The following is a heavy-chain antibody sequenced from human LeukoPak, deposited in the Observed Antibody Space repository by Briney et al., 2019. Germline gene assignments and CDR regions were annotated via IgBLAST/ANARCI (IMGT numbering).Heavy chain of an antibody. J-gene: IGHJ6*04. CDR1: GYSISSGYY. CDR2: IYQSVST. D-gene: IGHD3/OR15-3a*01. V-gene: IGHV4-38-2*01. CDR3: ARGSNYYYSMDV. Sequence: SETLSLTYAVSGYSISSGYYWGWIRQPPGKGLEWIGSIYQSVSTYYSPSLKSRVAISADTPKNQFSLKLTSVTAADTAVYYCARGSNYYYSMDVWGKGTTVTVSS.